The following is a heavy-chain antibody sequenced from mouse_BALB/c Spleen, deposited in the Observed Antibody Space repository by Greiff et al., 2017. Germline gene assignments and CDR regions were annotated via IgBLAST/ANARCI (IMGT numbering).Heavy chain of an antibody. CDR3: ARSGGYDFFAY. V-gene: IGHV1-14*01. J-gene: IGHJ3*01. CDR1: GYTFTSYV. CDR2: INPYNDGT. Sequence: EVKLMESGPELVKPGASVKMSCKASGYTFTSYVMHWVKQKPGQGLEWIGYINPYNDGTKYNEKFKGKATLTSDKSSSTASMELSSLTSEDSAVYYCARSGGYDFFAYWGQGTLVTVSA. D-gene: IGHD3-2*02.